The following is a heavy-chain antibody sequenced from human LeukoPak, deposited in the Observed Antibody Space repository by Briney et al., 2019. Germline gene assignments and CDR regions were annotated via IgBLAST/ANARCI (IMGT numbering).Heavy chain of an antibody. CDR1: GGSISSHY. V-gene: IGHV4-59*11. Sequence: SETQSLTCTVSGGSISSHYWSWIRQPPGKGLEWIGYIYYSGSTNYNPSLKSRVTISVDTSKNQFSLKLSSVTAADTAVYYCARDGVGGSYDYWGQGTLVTVSS. D-gene: IGHD1-26*01. CDR2: IYYSGST. CDR3: ARDGVGGSYDY. J-gene: IGHJ4*02.